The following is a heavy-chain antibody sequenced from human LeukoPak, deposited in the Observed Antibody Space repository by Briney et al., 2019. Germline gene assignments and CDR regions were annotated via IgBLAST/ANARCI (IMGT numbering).Heavy chain of an antibody. D-gene: IGHD1-7*01. J-gene: IGHJ4*02. CDR2: ISSSSSTI. V-gene: IGHV3-48*01. CDR1: GFTFSSYS. CDR3: ARGLELKPPEDDY. Sequence: GGSLRLSCAASGFTFSSYSMNWVRQAPGKGLEWVSYISSSSSTIYYADSVKGRLTISRDNAKNSLYLQMNSLRAEDTAVYYCARGLELKPPEDDYWGQGTLVTVSS.